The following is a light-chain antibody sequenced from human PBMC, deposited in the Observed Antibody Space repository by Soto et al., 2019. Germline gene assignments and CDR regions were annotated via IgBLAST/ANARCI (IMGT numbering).Light chain of an antibody. V-gene: IGKV1-17*01. Sequence: DIQMTQSPSSLSASVGDRVTITCRASQGITNDLGWYQQKTGKAPKRLIYAASSLQSGVSSRFSGSGSGTEFPLTISSLQPEDFANYYCLHHNIYSWTFGQGTTVEIK. CDR2: AAS. CDR3: LHHNIYSWT. J-gene: IGKJ1*01. CDR1: QGITND.